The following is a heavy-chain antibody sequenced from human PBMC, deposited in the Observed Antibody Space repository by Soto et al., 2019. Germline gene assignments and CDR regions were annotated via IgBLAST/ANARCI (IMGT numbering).Heavy chain of an antibody. CDR3: ARRIPRWFYGDGRGDYYYMDV. J-gene: IGHJ6*03. D-gene: IGHD4-17*01. V-gene: IGHV4-59*08. Sequence: SETLSLTCTVSGGSISSYYWSWIRQPPGKGLEWIGYIYYSGSTNHNPSLKSRVTISVDTSKNQFSLKLSSVTAADTAVYYCARRIPRWFYGDGRGDYYYMDVWGKGTTVTVSS. CDR1: GGSISSYY. CDR2: IYYSGST.